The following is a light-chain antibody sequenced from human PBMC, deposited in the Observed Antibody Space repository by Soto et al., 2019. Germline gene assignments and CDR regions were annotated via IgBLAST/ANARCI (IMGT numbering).Light chain of an antibody. J-gene: IGKJ2*01. V-gene: IGKV4-1*01. CDR3: RQYYGPPSYT. CDR2: WAP. CDR1: QSVLYSSNNKNY. Sequence: DIVMTQSPDSLAVSLGERATINCKSSQSVLYSSNNKNYLAWYQQKPGQPPKLLIYWAPTRESGVPDRFSGSGSGTDCTLTIGSLQAEDVAVYYCRQYYGPPSYTFGQGTKLEIK.